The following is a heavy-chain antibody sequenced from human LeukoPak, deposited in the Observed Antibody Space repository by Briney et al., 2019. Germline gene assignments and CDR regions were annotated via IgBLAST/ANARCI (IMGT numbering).Heavy chain of an antibody. CDR2: ITSGGTTI. Sequence: GGSLRLSCAASGFTFSTYGMHWVRQAPGKGLEWVSYITSGGTTIYYADSVKGRFTISRDNAKNSLYLQMNSLRAEDTAVYYCARDYSTVTTFFDYWGQGTLVTVSS. D-gene: IGHD4-17*01. CDR3: ARDYSTVTTFFDY. J-gene: IGHJ4*02. V-gene: IGHV3-48*01. CDR1: GFTFSTYG.